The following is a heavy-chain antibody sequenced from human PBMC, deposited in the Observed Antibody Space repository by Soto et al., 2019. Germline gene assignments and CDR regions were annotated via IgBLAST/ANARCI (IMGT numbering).Heavy chain of an antibody. CDR3: ARVLGYCSSCQSYYYYYGMDV. V-gene: IGHV1-18*04. D-gene: IGHD2-2*01. J-gene: IGHJ6*02. Sequence: ASVKVSCKASGYTFTSYGISWVRQAPGQGLEWMGWISAYNGNTNYAQKLQGRVTMTTDTSTSTAYMELRSLRSDDTAVYYCARVLGYCSSCQSYYYYYGMDVWGQGTTVTVSS. CDR1: GYTFTSYG. CDR2: ISAYNGNT.